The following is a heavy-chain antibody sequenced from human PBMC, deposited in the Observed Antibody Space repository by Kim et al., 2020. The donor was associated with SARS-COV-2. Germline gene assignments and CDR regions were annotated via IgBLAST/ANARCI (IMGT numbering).Heavy chain of an antibody. CDR2: ISSSSSYI. J-gene: IGHJ4*02. D-gene: IGHD2-15*01. Sequence: GGSLRLSCAASGFTFSSYSMNWVRQAPGKGLEWVSSISSSSSYIYYADSVKGRFTISRDNAKNSLYLQMNSLRAEDTAVYYCARAPPSGGGRDYWGQGTLVTVSS. CDR1: GFTFSSYS. CDR3: ARAPPSGGGRDY. V-gene: IGHV3-21*01.